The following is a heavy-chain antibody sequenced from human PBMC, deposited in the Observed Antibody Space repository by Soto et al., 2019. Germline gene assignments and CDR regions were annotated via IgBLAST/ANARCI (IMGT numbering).Heavy chain of an antibody. D-gene: IGHD1-1*01. Sequence: SETLSLTCTVSGGSVSSDNYHWTWIRPSPGKGLEWIGYIYYSGSIFYNPSFKSRVTISVDTSKNQFSLQLSSVTAADTAVYFCAREDDGGDRDYYGLDVWGQGTTVTVSS. V-gene: IGHV4-30-4*08. CDR1: GGSVSSDNYH. CDR3: AREDDGGDRDYYGLDV. J-gene: IGHJ6*02. CDR2: IYYSGSI.